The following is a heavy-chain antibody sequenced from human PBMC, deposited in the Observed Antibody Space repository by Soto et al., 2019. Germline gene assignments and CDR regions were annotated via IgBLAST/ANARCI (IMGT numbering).Heavy chain of an antibody. J-gene: IGHJ6*02. D-gene: IGHD2-2*01. CDR2: INPNSGGT. Sequence: ASVKVSCKASGYTFTGYYMHWVRRAPGQGLEWMGWINPNSGGTNYAQKFQGRVTMTRDTSISTAYMELSRLRSDDTAVYYCARERRSSTSSLYGMDVWGQGTTVTVSS. CDR1: GYTFTGYY. CDR3: ARERRSSTSSLYGMDV. V-gene: IGHV1-2*02.